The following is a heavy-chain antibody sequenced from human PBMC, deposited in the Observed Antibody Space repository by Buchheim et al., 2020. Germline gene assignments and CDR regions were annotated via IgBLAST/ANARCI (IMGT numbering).Heavy chain of an antibody. CDR3: ARGVYDSSSYYKVSPPLDY. CDR2: ISFDGSNK. D-gene: IGHD3-22*01. V-gene: IGHV3-30*03. CDR1: GFTFSTYG. Sequence: QVQLVESGGGVVQPGRSLRLSCAASGFTFSTYGMHWVRQAPGKGLEWVAVISFDGSNKYYADSVKGRFTISSDTSKNMVYLQMNSLSAEDTAVYYCARGVYDSSSYYKVSPPLDYWGQGTL. J-gene: IGHJ4*02.